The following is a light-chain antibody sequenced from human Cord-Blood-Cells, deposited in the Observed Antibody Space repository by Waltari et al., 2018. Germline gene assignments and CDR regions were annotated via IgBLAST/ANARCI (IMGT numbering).Light chain of an antibody. V-gene: IGKV3-20*01. J-gene: IGKJ5*01. CDR3: QQYGSSPPIT. CDR1: QSVSSSY. CDR2: GAS. Sequence: EIVLTQSPGTLSLSPGERATLSCRASQSVSSSYLAWYQQKPGQAPRLLIYGASSRATGIADRISGSGAGTDFTLTSSRLEHEDFAVYYCQQYGSSPPITFGQGTRLEIK.